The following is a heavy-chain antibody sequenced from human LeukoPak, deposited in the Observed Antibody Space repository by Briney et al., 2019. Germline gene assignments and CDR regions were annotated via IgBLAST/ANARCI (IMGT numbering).Heavy chain of an antibody. J-gene: IGHJ4*02. V-gene: IGHV1-2*02. CDR1: GYTFTGYY. D-gene: IGHD6-13*01. Sequence: ASVKVSCKASGYTFTGYYMHWVRQAPGQGLEWMGWINPNSGGTNYPQKFQGRVTMTRDTSISTAYMELSRLRSDDTAVYYCARALTGSGDRAAADYWGQGTLVTVSS. CDR3: ARALTGSGDRAAADY. CDR2: INPNSGGT.